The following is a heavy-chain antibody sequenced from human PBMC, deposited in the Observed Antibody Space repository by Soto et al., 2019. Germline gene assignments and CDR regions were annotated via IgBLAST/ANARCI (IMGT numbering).Heavy chain of an antibody. CDR3: VDSSWDAEYFQH. CDR2: IYYSGST. D-gene: IGHD6-13*01. Sequence: QLQLQESGPGLVKPSETLSLTCTVSGGSISSSSYYWGWIRQPPGKGLEWIGSIYYSGSTYYNPSLKSRDTISVDTSKNQFSLKLSSVTAADTAVYYCVDSSWDAEYFQHWGQGTLVTVSS. V-gene: IGHV4-39*01. CDR1: GGSISSSSYY. J-gene: IGHJ1*01.